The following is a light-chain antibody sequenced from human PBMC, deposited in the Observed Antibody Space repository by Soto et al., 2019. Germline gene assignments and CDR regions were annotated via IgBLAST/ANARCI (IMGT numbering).Light chain of an antibody. V-gene: IGKV3-15*01. CDR2: GAS. CDR1: QSVSSN. CDR3: QQYDYWPPYT. Sequence: EIEMTQSPATLSVSPGERATLSCRASQSVSSNLAWYQQKPGQAPRLLIYGASTRATGIPARFSGSGSGTEFTLTIGSLQSEDFAVYYCQQYDYWPPYTFGQGTNLEIK. J-gene: IGKJ2*01.